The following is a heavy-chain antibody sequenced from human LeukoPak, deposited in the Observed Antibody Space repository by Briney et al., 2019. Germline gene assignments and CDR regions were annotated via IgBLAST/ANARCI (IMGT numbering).Heavy chain of an antibody. Sequence: SETLSLTCTVSGGSISNYYWNWIRQPPGKGLEWIGYITGSIYFSGSTSYDPSLESRVTISVDTSKNQFSLTLNSVTAADTAVYYCARGGDGDILTGLVFDYWGQGTLVTVSS. V-gene: IGHV4-59*01. D-gene: IGHD3-9*01. CDR2: ITGSIYFSGST. CDR3: ARGGDGDILTGLVFDY. CDR1: GGSISNYY. J-gene: IGHJ4*02.